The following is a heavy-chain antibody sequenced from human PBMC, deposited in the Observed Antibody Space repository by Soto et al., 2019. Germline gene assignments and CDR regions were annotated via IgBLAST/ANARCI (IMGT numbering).Heavy chain of an antibody. V-gene: IGHV3-15*07. D-gene: IGHD3-3*01. CDR3: TTGKYDFWSGSRWSVYYGMDV. CDR2: IKSKTDGGTT. CDR1: GFTFSNAW. J-gene: IGHJ6*02. Sequence: NPGGSLRLSCAASGFTFSNAWMNWVRQAPGKGLEWVGRIKSKTDGGTTDYAAPVKGRFTISRDDSKNTLYLQMNSLKTEDTAVYYCTTGKYDFWSGSRWSVYYGMDVWGQGTTVTVSS.